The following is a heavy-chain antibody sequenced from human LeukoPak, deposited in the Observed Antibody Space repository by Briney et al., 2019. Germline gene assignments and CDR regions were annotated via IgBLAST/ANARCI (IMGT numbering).Heavy chain of an antibody. CDR2: IYYSGST. V-gene: IGHV4-59*12. CDR3: ASLAPGGVGATPSDY. D-gene: IGHD1-26*01. Sequence: SETLSLTCTVSGGSISSYYWSWIRQPPGKGLEWIGYIYYSGSTYYNPSLKSRVTISVDTSKNQFSLKLSSVTAADTAVYYCASLAPGGVGATPSDYWGQGALVTVSS. J-gene: IGHJ4*02. CDR1: GGSISSYY.